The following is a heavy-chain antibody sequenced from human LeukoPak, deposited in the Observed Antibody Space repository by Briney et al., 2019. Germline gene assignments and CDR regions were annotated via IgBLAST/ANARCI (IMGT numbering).Heavy chain of an antibody. CDR1: GFTFSSYA. J-gene: IGHJ4*02. CDR3: AKVGDYDILTGYSYYFDY. V-gene: IGHV3-23*01. Sequence: PGGSLRLSCAASGFTFSSYAMSWVRQAPGKGLEWVSAISGSGGSTYYADSVKGRFTISRDNSKNTLYPQMNSLRAEDTAVYYCAKVGDYDILTGYSYYFDYWGQGTLVTVSS. D-gene: IGHD3-9*01. CDR2: ISGSGGST.